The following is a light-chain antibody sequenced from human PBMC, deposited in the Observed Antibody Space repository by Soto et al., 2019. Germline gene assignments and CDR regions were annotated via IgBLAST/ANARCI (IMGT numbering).Light chain of an antibody. Sequence: QSVLTQPPSASGTPGQRVSISCSGSNSNIGSNTVNWYQQLPGTAPKPLIYSNNQRPSGVPDRFSGSKSGTSASLAISGLQSDDEADYYCAAWDDSLSGFVFGAGTKV. V-gene: IGLV1-44*01. J-gene: IGLJ1*01. CDR1: NSNIGSNT. CDR3: AAWDDSLSGFV. CDR2: SNN.